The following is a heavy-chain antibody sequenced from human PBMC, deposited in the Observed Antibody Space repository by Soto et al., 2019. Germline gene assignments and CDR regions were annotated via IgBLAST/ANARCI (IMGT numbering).Heavy chain of an antibody. J-gene: IGHJ6*03. V-gene: IGHV3-49*03. CDR3: TTLGRYCSGGSCYADYYYYMDV. CDR1: GFTFGDYA. CDR2: IRSKAYGGTT. D-gene: IGHD2-15*01. Sequence: EVQLVESGGGLVQPGRSLRLSCTASGFTFGDYAMSWFRQAPGKGLEWVGFIRSKAYGGTTEYAASVKGRFTISRDDSKSIAYLQMISLKTEDTAVYYCTTLGRYCSGGSCYADYYYYMDVWGKGTTVTVSS.